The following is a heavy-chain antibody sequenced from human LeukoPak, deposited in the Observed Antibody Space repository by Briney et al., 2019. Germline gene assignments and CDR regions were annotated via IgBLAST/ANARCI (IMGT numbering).Heavy chain of an antibody. J-gene: IGHJ6*02. CDR2: IYYSGRT. V-gene: IGHV4-39*07. Sequence: SETLSLTCTLSGRSISSSPYYWGWIRQPPGKGLEWIGNIYYSGRTYYNPSLKSRVTISVDTSKNQFSLKLSSVTAADTAVYYCAIAARRRTYYYYYGMDIWGQGTTVTVSS. CDR1: GRSISSSPYY. D-gene: IGHD6-6*01. CDR3: AIAARRRTYYYYYGMDI.